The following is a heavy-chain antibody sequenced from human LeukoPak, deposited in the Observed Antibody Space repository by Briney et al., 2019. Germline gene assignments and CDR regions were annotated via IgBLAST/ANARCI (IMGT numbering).Heavy chain of an antibody. CDR1: GFTFSSHW. D-gene: IGHD2-21*01. Sequence: GGSLRLSCAASGFTFSSHWMTWVRQAPGKGLEWVANINHDASERYYVDYVRGRFTISRDDAKNSLYLQMNSLRAEDTALYYCARDFHIHYWGQGTLVTVSS. J-gene: IGHJ4*02. CDR2: INHDASER. CDR3: ARDFHIHY. V-gene: IGHV3-7*01.